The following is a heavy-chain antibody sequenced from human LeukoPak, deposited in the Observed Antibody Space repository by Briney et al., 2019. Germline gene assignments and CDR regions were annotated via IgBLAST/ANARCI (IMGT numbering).Heavy chain of an antibody. CDR3: AKDRVVRAQLPYYFDY. CDR2: ITAPGDAT. CDR1: GFTFSSNA. J-gene: IGHJ4*02. Sequence: GGSLRLSCATSGFTFSSNAMTWVRQAPGKGLECVSAITAPGDATYYADSVKGRFSISRDNSKNTLYLQMNSLRAEDTAVYYCAKDRVVRAQLPYYFDYWGQGTLVTVFS. V-gene: IGHV3-23*01. D-gene: IGHD1-26*01.